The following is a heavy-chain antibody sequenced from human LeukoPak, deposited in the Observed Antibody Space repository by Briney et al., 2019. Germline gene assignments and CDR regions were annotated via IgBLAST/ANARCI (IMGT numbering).Heavy chain of an antibody. CDR1: GFTVSSNY. Sequence: GGSLRLSCAASGFTVSSNYMNWVRQAPGKGLEWVASISSGRHYIYYADSLKGRFTISRDNAKNSLYLQMNSLRAEDTAVYYCARDVTLGYYDSTGYAYWGQGTLVTVSS. CDR2: ISSGRHYI. V-gene: IGHV3-21*01. D-gene: IGHD3-22*01. J-gene: IGHJ4*02. CDR3: ARDVTLGYYDSTGYAY.